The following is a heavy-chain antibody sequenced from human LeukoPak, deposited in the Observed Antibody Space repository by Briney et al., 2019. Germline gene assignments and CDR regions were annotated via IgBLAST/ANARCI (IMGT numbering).Heavy chain of an antibody. Sequence: PGGSLRLSCAASGFTFSSYGMHSVRQAPGKGLEWVAVIWYDGSNKYYADSVKGRFTISRDNSKNTLYLQMNSLRAEDTAVYYCAKEGGSGGSYYWGQGTLVTVSS. J-gene: IGHJ4*02. CDR1: GFTFSSYG. CDR2: IWYDGSNK. D-gene: IGHD1-26*01. CDR3: AKEGGSGGSYY. V-gene: IGHV3-33*06.